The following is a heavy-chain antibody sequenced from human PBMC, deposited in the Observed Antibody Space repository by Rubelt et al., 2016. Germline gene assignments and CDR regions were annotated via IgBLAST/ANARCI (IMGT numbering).Heavy chain of an antibody. V-gene: IGHV3-23*01. J-gene: IGHJ4*02. Sequence: GLEWVSTISESGGGTYYAESVKGRFTISRDNSKNTLYLQMNSLRPEDTAVYYCARYGSGRNYVDPFDYWGQGTMVTVSS. D-gene: IGHD3-10*01. CDR2: ISESGGGT. CDR3: ARYGSGRNYVDPFDY.